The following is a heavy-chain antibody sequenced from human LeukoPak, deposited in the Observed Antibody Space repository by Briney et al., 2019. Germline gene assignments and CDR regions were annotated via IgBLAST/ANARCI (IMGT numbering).Heavy chain of an antibody. Sequence: GGSLRLSCAASGFTFSSYSMTWVRQAPGKGLEWVSYISRSTTIYYADSVKGRFTVSRDNAKNSLYLQMNSLRAEDTAVYYCARDGGGYSYYFDYWGQGTLVTVSS. J-gene: IGHJ4*02. CDR3: ARDGGGYSYYFDY. V-gene: IGHV3-48*04. D-gene: IGHD5-18*01. CDR2: ISRSTTI. CDR1: GFTFSSYS.